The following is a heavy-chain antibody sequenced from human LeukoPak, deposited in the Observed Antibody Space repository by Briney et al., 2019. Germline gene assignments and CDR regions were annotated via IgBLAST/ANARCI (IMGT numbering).Heavy chain of an antibody. J-gene: IGHJ5*02. CDR1: GGSISSTKTC. D-gene: IGHD5/OR15-5a*01. V-gene: IGHV4-39*01. CDR2: ICYTGNT. CDR3: ARRVPPSAFFNA. Sequence: SETLSLTCAVSGGSISSTKTCGDWIRQPPGKGMEWIGTICYTGNTYHKPSLKSRVTISVDSSKNQFSLKLNSLIAADTAVYSCARRVPPSAFFNAWGQGTLSPSPQ.